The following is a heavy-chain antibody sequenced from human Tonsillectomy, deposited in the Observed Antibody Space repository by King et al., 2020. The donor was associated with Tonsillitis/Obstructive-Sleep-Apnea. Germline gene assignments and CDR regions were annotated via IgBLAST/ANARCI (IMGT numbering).Heavy chain of an antibody. J-gene: IGHJ5*02. CDR3: ARAHNDYYGSGSYP. V-gene: IGHV4-4*02. D-gene: IGHD3-10*01. CDR1: GGSISSSNW. CDR2: IYHRGST. Sequence: QLQESGPGLVKPSGTLSLTCAVSGGSISSSNWWSLVRQPPGKGLECIGEIYHRGSTNYNPSLKSRVTISVANSKNQLSLQLSSVTAADTAVYYCARAHNDYYGSGSYPWGQGTLVTVSS.